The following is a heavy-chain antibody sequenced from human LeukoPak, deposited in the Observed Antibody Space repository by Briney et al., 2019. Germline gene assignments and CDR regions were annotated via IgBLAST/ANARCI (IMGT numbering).Heavy chain of an antibody. J-gene: IGHJ3*02. Sequence: SETLSLTCTVSGGSISSSSYYWVWIRQPPGKGLEWIGTIYYNGSTYYNTSLKSRVTISVDTSKNEFSLKLRSVTAADTAVYYCARQTRSVVVPAARAFDIWGQGTMVTVSS. CDR1: GGSISSSSYY. CDR2: IYYNGST. D-gene: IGHD2-2*01. CDR3: ARQTRSVVVPAARAFDI. V-gene: IGHV4-39*01.